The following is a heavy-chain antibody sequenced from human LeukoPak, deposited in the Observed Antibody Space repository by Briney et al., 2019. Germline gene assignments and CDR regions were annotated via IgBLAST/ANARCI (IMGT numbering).Heavy chain of an antibody. CDR3: ARDLGVLTGTFFDF. J-gene: IGHJ4*02. CDR2: ISDYNGNTNYALNT. CDR1: GYTFTSYG. Sequence: ASVKVSCKAPGYTFTSYGISWMRQAPGQGLQWMGWISDYNGNTNYALNTNYAQKFQGRVTLTTDTSTSTAYLELRSLRSDDTAIYYCARDLGVLTGTFFDFWGQGTLVTVSS. V-gene: IGHV1-18*01. D-gene: IGHD3-9*01.